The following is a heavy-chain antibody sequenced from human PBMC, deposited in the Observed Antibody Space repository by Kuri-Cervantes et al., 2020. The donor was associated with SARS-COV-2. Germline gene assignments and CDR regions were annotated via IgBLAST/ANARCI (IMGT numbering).Heavy chain of an antibody. J-gene: IGHJ2*01. V-gene: IGHV1-18*04. CDR3: ARDTGGDYGYWYFDL. Sequence: ASVKVSCKASGYTFTSYGISWVRQAPGQGLEWMGWVSAYNGNTNYAQKLQGRVTMTTDTPTGTAYMELRSLRSDDTAVYYYARDTGGDYGYWYFDLWDRGTLVTVSS. CDR2: VSAYNGNT. CDR1: GYTFTSYG. D-gene: IGHD4-17*01.